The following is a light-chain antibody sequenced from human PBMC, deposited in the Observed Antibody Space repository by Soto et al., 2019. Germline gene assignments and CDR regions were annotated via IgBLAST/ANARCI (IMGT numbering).Light chain of an antibody. Sequence: DIQMTQSPSTLSASVGDRXTITCRASQSISSWLAWYQQKPGKAPKLLIYKASSLESGVPSRFSGSGSGTEFTLTISSLQXXXXAXXXCXXYNSYWTFGQGTKVEIK. V-gene: IGKV1-5*03. CDR2: KAS. J-gene: IGKJ1*01. CDR1: QSISSW. CDR3: XXYNSYWT.